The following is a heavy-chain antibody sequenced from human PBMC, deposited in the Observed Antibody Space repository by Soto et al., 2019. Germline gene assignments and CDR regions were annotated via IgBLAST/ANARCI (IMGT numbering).Heavy chain of an antibody. J-gene: IGHJ4*02. CDR1: GYTFSSYG. CDR3: AGGGRPSRGYWGDY. Sequence: QIQLVQSGAEVKKPGASVKVSCKASGYTFSSYGISWVRPAPGQGLEWMGWISAYNGNTKYGQKLHGRVTRTTDTSMSTAYMELTSLRSDDPAVYYCAGGGRPSRGYWGDYWGQGTLVTVSS. D-gene: IGHD3-22*01. V-gene: IGHV1-18*01. CDR2: ISAYNGNT.